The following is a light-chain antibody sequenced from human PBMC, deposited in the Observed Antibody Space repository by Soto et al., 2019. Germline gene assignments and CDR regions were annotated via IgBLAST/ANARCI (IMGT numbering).Light chain of an antibody. CDR2: NVY. J-gene: IGLJ1*01. V-gene: IGLV2-14*03. Sequence: QSALTQPASVSGSPGQSITISCTGTSSDVGAYDFVSWHQQHPGKAPKLMIYNVYDRPSGISYRFSGSKSGNTASLTISVLQGEDEADYCCSTYTVSRTYVCGTGTKVTV. CDR3: STYTVSRTYV. CDR1: SSDVGAYDF.